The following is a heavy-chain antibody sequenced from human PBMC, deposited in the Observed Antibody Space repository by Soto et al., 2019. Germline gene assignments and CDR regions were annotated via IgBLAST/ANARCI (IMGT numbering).Heavy chain of an antibody. CDR1: GFTFRSFT. Sequence: GGSLRLSCEAAGFTFRSFTMNWVRQSPGKGLEWVSTISSNSAYIYYTDALRGRLTISRDNAKNSLHLQMNSLRAEDTAVYYCTRDASRDSSARGWFDPWGPGTLVTVSS. J-gene: IGHJ5*02. CDR3: TRDASRDSSARGWFDP. CDR2: ISSNSAYI. V-gene: IGHV3-21*01. D-gene: IGHD6-13*01.